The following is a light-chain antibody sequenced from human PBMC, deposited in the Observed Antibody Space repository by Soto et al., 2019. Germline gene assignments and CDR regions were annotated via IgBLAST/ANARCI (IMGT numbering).Light chain of an antibody. J-gene: IGKJ4*01. V-gene: IGKV3-11*01. CDR3: QQRSNWRLT. CDR1: PSVTNY. CDR2: GAF. Sequence: EIVLTQSPATLSLSPGERATLSCRASPSVTNYLAWYQQKPGQPPRLLIYGAFNRAAGIPARFSGSGSGTDFTLTISRLEPEDFAVYYCQQRSNWRLTFGGGTKVDI.